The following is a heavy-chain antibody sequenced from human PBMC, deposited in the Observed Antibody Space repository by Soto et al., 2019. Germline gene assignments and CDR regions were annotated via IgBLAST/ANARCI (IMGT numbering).Heavy chain of an antibody. CDR2: ISDSGAGT. J-gene: IGHJ4*02. V-gene: IGHV3-23*01. Sequence: EVQLLKSGGGLVQPGGSLRLSCAASGFTFSNYAMSWVRQAPGKGQDWVSAISDSGAGTYYADSVKGRFTISRDNFKNTLYLQMNSLRAEDTALYYCATRIAAAGQPGYFDYWGQGTLVTVSS. CDR1: GFTFSNYA. D-gene: IGHD6-13*01. CDR3: ATRIAAAGQPGYFDY.